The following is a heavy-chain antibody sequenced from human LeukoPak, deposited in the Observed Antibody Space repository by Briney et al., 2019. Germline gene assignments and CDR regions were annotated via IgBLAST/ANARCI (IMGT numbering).Heavy chain of an antibody. D-gene: IGHD6-19*01. J-gene: IGHJ4*02. CDR1: GYNIDTYG. CDR2: ISSYDGST. Sequence: ASVKVSCKSSGYNIDTYGISWVRQAPGQGPEWMGWISSYDGSTKYAQKLQGRVTMTTDTSTSTAYMELRSLRSDDTAVYYCARTGSSGGDYWGQGTLVTVSS. CDR3: ARTGSSGGDY. V-gene: IGHV1-18*01.